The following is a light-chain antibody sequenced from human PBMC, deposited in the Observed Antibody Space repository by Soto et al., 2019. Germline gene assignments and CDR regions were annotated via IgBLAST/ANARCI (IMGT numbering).Light chain of an antibody. V-gene: IGKV1-13*02. CDR3: QHYNSYGT. CDR2: EAS. J-gene: IGKJ1*01. Sequence: AIQLTQSPSSLSASVADGVTITCRASQGIGSALAWYQQRPGKAPRLLIFEASSLESGVPSRFSGSGSGTEFTLTISSLQPDDFATYYCQHYNSYGTFGQGTKVDIK. CDR1: QGIGSA.